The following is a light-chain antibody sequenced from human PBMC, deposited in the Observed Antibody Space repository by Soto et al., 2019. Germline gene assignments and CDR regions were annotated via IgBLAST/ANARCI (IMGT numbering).Light chain of an antibody. J-gene: IGLJ3*02. CDR2: EVT. CDR1: SSDVGGYGF. V-gene: IGLV2-23*02. Sequence: QSALTQAASVSGSPGQSITISCTGTSSDVGGYGFVSWYQQHPGKAPKLIIYEVTHRPSGVSNRFSGSKSGNTASLTISGLRAEDEAHYHCCSYAGSRTFVFGGGTKLTVL. CDR3: CSYAGSRTFV.